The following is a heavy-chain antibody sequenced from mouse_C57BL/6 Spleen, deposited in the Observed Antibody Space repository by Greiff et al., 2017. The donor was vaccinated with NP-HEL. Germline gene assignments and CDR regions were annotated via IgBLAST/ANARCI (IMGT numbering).Heavy chain of an antibody. Sequence: VQRVESGPGLVGPSQSLSLTCTVSGFSLTSYGVDWVRQTPGKGLEWLGDIWGGGSKNYYSALMSRMSISKDNSKSQVFLKMNSLQTYDTAMYYCAKHGYDGGYAMDYWGQGTSVTVSS. CDR1: GFSLTSYG. V-gene: IGHV2-9*01. CDR2: IWGGGSK. D-gene: IGHD2-2*01. J-gene: IGHJ4*01. CDR3: AKHGYDGGYAMDY.